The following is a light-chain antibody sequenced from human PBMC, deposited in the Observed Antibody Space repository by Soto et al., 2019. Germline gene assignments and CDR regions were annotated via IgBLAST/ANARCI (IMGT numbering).Light chain of an antibody. CDR3: NSYTSTSTLV. J-gene: IGLJ2*01. CDR1: SSDVGDYNY. Sequence: QSALTQPASVSGSPGQSITISCTGTSSDVGDYNYVSWYQQHPGKAPKLIIYGVSNRPSGISNRFSGSKSGNTASLTISGLQADDEADYYCNSYTSTSTLVFGGGTKVTVL. V-gene: IGLV2-14*01. CDR2: GVS.